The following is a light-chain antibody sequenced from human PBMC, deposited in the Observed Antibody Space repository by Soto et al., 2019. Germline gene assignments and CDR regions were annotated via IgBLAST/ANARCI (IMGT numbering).Light chain of an antibody. CDR3: ASYTTSSTYV. V-gene: IGLV2-14*01. Sequence: QSVLTQAASLSGFPGQSIGISCPGNSSDVGGYSYVSWYQQQPGKAPKLVISDVSNRPSGVSDRFSGSKSGNTASLTISGLQTEDEADYYCASYTTSSTYVFGTGTKVTVL. CDR1: SSDVGGYSY. CDR2: DVS. J-gene: IGLJ1*01.